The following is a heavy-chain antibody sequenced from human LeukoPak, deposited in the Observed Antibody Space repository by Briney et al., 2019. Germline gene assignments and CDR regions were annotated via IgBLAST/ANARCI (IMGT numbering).Heavy chain of an antibody. CDR3: GTITGTTGDAFDI. CDR1: GGTFSSYA. V-gene: IGHV1-69*13. Sequence: GASVKVSCKASGGTFSSYAISWVRQAPGQGLEWMGGIIPIFGTANYAQKFQGRVTITADESTSTAYMELSSLRSEGTAVYYCGTITGTTGDAFDIWGQGTMVTVSS. J-gene: IGHJ3*02. CDR2: IIPIFGTA. D-gene: IGHD1-20*01.